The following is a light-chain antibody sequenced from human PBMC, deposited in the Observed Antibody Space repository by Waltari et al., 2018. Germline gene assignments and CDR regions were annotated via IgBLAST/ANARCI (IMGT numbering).Light chain of an antibody. CDR1: SSDVGGYNY. V-gene: IGLV2-8*01. CDR2: EVS. Sequence: QSALTQPPSASVSPGQSVTISCTGTSSDVGGYNYVSWYQQHPGKAPKLMIYEVSKRPSGVPDRFSGSKSGNTASLTVSGLQAEDEADYYCSSYAGSNNLVFGGGTTLTVL. J-gene: IGLJ2*01. CDR3: SSYAGSNNLV.